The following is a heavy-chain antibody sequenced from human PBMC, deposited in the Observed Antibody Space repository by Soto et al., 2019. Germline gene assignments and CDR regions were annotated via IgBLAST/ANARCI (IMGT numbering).Heavy chain of an antibody. CDR1: GFTFSSYG. J-gene: IGHJ3*02. CDR3: ATWHLREHAYDI. CDR2: ISYDGSNK. D-gene: IGHD5-12*01. V-gene: IGHV3-30*03. Sequence: PGGSLRLSCAASGFTFSSYGMHWVRQAPGKGLEWVAVISYDGSNKYYADSVKGRFTISRDNSKNTLYLQMNSLRPEDTALYFCATWHLREHAYDIWGQGTMVTVSS.